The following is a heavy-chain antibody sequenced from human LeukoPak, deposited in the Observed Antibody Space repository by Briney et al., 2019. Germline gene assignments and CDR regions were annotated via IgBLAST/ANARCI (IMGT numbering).Heavy chain of an antibody. D-gene: IGHD1-1*01. Sequence: GGSLRLSCTSSGFTFREFVLSWFGQAQGKGLEWLGFIRSSIYGGTPKAAASVKGRFIFSRDDSKGVTYLRMNSLKTDDTAVYYCSREWGNGNDLRPDSWGQGTLVTVSS. V-gene: IGHV3-49*03. CDR2: IRSSIYGGTP. J-gene: IGHJ4*02. CDR3: SREWGNGNDLRPDS. CDR1: GFTFREFV.